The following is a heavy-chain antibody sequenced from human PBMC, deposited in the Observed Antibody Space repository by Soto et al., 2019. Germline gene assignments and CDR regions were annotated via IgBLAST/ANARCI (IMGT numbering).Heavy chain of an antibody. CDR1: GGSISSSSYY. V-gene: IGHV4-39*01. D-gene: IGHD1-26*01. CDR2: IYYSGST. Sequence: SETLSLTCTVSGGSISSSSYYWGWIRQPPGKGLEWIGSIYYSGSTYYNPSLKSRVTISVDTSKNQFSLKLSSVTAADTAVYYCARHKSVVGATDSDYFDYWGQGTLVTVSS. J-gene: IGHJ4*02. CDR3: ARHKSVVGATDSDYFDY.